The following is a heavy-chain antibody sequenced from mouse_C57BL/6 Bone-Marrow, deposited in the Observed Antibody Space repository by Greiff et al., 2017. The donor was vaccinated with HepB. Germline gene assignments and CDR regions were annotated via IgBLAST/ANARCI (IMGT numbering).Heavy chain of an antibody. CDR1: GFTFSDYY. CDR2: INYDGSST. D-gene: IGHD1-1*01. J-gene: IGHJ4*01. CDR3: ARDSYYYGSSYGYAMDY. Sequence: EVKVVESEGGLVQPGSSMKLSCTASGFTFSDYYMAWVRQVPEKGLEWVANINYDGSSTYYLDSLKSRFIISRDNAKNILYLQMSSLKSEDTATYYCARDSYYYGSSYGYAMDYWGQGTSVTVSS. V-gene: IGHV5-16*01.